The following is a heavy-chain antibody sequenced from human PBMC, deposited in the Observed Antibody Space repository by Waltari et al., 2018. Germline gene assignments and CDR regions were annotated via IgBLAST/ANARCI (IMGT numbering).Heavy chain of an antibody. Sequence: EVQLVQSGAEVKKPGATVQISCKASGYTFTDYYMHWVQQAPGKGLEWMGRVDPEDGETIYAEKFQGRVTITADTSTDTAYMELSSLRSEDTAVYYCATLGGSTPLIAFDIWGQGTMVTVSS. D-gene: IGHD2-2*01. V-gene: IGHV1-69-2*01. J-gene: IGHJ3*02. CDR2: VDPEDGET. CDR3: ATLGGSTPLIAFDI. CDR1: GYTFTDYY.